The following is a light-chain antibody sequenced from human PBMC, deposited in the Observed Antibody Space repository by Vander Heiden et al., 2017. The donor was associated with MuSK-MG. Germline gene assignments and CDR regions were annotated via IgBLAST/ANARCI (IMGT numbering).Light chain of an antibody. Sequence: QSALTQPASVSGSPGPSITISCTGTSSDVGSYNLVSWYQQHPGKAPKLMISEVTNRPSGVSNRFSGSKSGNTASLTISGLQADDEADYYCSSFTSSTTPFVFGTGTKVTVL. J-gene: IGLJ1*01. CDR1: SSDVGSYNL. CDR3: SSFTSSTTPFV. V-gene: IGLV2-14*02. CDR2: EVT.